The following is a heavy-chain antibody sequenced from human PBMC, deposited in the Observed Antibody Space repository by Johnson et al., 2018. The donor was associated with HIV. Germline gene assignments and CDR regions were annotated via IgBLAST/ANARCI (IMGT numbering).Heavy chain of an antibody. Sequence: MQLVESGGGLVQPGGSLRLSCAASGFTFSSYAMSWVRQAPGKGLEWVSVIYSGGSTYYADSVTGRFPIPRDNSKNTLYLQMNTLSTGDTAVYYCAKGWDPMTTVNTFAFDIWGQGTMVTVSS. D-gene: IGHD4-11*01. V-gene: IGHV3-23*03. CDR3: AKGWDPMTTVNTFAFDI. J-gene: IGHJ3*02. CDR1: GFTFSSYA. CDR2: IYSGGST.